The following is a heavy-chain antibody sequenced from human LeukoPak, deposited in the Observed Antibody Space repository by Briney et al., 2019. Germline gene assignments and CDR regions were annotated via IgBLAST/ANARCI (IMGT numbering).Heavy chain of an antibody. CDR2: INPNSGGT. D-gene: IGHD5-18*01. Sequence: ASVKVSCKASGHTFTGYYMHWVRQAPGQGLEWMGWINPNSGGTNYAQKFQGRVTMTRDTSISTAYMELSRLRSDDTAVYYCARGRYGLHHLSFGYWGQGTLVTVSS. V-gene: IGHV1-2*02. J-gene: IGHJ4*02. CDR1: GHTFTGYY. CDR3: ARGRYGLHHLSFGY.